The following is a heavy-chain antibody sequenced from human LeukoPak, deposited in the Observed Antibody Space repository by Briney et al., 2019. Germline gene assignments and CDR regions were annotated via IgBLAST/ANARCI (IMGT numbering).Heavy chain of an antibody. CDR2: IHIYRGNT. V-gene: IGHV1-18*01. CDR1: GYSSTNYG. Sequence: GASVKVSCKASGYSSTNYGISWVRQAPGQGLEWMGWIHIYRGNTNYAQKFQGRVTMTTDTSTSTVYMEVRGLRSDDTAMYYCARDIVADRDYWGQGTLVTVSS. CDR3: ARDIVADRDY. J-gene: IGHJ4*02. D-gene: IGHD2-15*01.